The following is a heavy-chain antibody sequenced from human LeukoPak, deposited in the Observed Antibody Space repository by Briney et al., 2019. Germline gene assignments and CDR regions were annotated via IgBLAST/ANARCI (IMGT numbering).Heavy chain of an antibody. CDR1: GFTFSNYW. CDR2: ISTDGKST. J-gene: IGHJ6*02. CDR3: VRDYQFIQEV. Sequence: GGSLRLSCVASGFTFSNYWMLWVRQAPGKGLMWVSLISTDGKSTRYAESVKGRFTVSRDNAKNALYLQMDILRVEDTALYFCVRDYQFIQEVWGQGTTVTVSS. D-gene: IGHD2-2*01. V-gene: IGHV3-74*01.